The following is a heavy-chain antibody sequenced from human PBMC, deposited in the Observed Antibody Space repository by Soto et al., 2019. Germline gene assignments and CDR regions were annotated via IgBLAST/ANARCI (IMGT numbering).Heavy chain of an antibody. CDR1: GGTFSTSS. J-gene: IGHJ5*02. V-gene: IGHV1-69*13. CDR2: IIPIFSKT. CDR3: ARDVVRSYGGGS. D-gene: IGHD2-15*01. Sequence: SVKGSCNDSGGTFSTSSFVWVRQGPGQGLEWMGGIIPIFSKTNVAQKFQGRVTFTADESTRTAYMELSSLRSEDTAIYYCARDVVRSYGGGSCGQRPLLPVSS.